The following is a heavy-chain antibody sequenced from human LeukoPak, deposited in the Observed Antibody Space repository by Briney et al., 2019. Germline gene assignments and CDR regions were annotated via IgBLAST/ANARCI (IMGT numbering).Heavy chain of an antibody. J-gene: IGHJ6*02. Sequence: GGSLRLSCAASGFTFSSYGMHWVRQAPGKGLEWVAVIWYDGSNKYYADSVKGRFTISRDNSKNTLYLQMSSLRAEDTAVYYCARKQQWLVRGLADYGMDVWGQGTTVTVSS. D-gene: IGHD6-19*01. CDR3: ARKQQWLVRGLADYGMDV. V-gene: IGHV3-33*01. CDR2: IWYDGSNK. CDR1: GFTFSSYG.